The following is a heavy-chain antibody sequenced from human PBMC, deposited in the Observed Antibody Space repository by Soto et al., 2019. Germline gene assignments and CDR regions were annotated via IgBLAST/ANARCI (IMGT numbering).Heavy chain of an antibody. CDR2: INAGNGNT. V-gene: IGHV1-3*05. CDR3: ARAWVVVTAPDY. J-gene: IGHJ4*02. Sequence: QVQLVQSGAEEKKPGASVKVSCKASGYTFTSYAMHWVRQAPGQRLEWMGWINAGNGNTKYSQKFQGRVTITRDTPASTAYMELSRLRSEDTAVYYSARAWVVVTAPDYWGQGTLVTVSS. CDR1: GYTFTSYA. D-gene: IGHD2-21*02.